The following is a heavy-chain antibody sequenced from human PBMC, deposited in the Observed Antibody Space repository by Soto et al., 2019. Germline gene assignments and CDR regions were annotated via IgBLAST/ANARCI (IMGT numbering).Heavy chain of an antibody. D-gene: IGHD3-9*01. CDR1: GYTFTSYD. CDR2: MNPNSGNT. J-gene: IGHJ6*02. CDR3: AGVPSDYDILTGIRYYYGMDV. V-gene: IGHV1-8*01. Sequence: ASVKVSCKASGYTFTSYDINWVRQATGQGLEWMGWMNPNSGNTGYAQKFQGRVTMTRNTSISTAYMELSSLRSEDTAVYYCAGVPSDYDILTGIRYYYGMDVWGQGTTVTVSS.